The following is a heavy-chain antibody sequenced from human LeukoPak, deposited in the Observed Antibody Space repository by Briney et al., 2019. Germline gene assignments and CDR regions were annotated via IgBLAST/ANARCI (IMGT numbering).Heavy chain of an antibody. Sequence: SGGSLRLSCAASGFIFSSSWMSWVRQAPGKGLEWVANIKEDGSEKYYVESVKGRFTISRDNAKNSLYLQMNSLRAEDTAMYYCVRDVGAVRGEVYFDYWGQGTLVTVSS. CDR2: IKEDGSEK. V-gene: IGHV3-7*01. J-gene: IGHJ4*02. CDR1: GFIFSSSW. D-gene: IGHD3-16*01. CDR3: VRDVGAVRGEVYFDY.